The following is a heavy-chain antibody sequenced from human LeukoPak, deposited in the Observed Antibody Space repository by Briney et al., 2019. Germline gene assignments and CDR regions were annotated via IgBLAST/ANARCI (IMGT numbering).Heavy chain of an antibody. V-gene: IGHV4-59*01. CDR1: GGSIRIYY. Sequence: PSGTLSLTCTVSGGSIRIYYWSWLRQPPGKGLEWIGYIYYSWSNNYNPPLKSRVTISVDTSKNQFSLKLSSVTAADTAVYYCARGVGIAVTFDYMDVWGKGTTVTVSS. J-gene: IGHJ6*03. CDR3: ARGVGIAVTFDYMDV. D-gene: IGHD6-19*01. CDR2: IYYSWSN.